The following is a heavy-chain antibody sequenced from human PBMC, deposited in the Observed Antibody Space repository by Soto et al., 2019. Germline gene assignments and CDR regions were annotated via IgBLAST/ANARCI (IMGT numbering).Heavy chain of an antibody. D-gene: IGHD6-6*01. CDR2: MNPNSGNT. CDR3: LTVGQLDPLSYYYYGMDV. J-gene: IGHJ6*02. CDR1: GYTFTSYD. Sequence: QVQLVQSGAEVKKPGASVKVSCKASGYTFTSYDINWVRQATGQGLEWMGWMNPNSGNTGYAQKFQGRVTMTRNTSISTAYMELSSLRYEDTAVYYCLTVGQLDPLSYYYYGMDVWGQGTTVTVSS. V-gene: IGHV1-8*01.